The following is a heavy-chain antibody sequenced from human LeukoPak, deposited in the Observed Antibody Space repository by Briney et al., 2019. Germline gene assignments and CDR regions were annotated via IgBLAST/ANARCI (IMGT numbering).Heavy chain of an antibody. D-gene: IGHD6-19*01. Sequence: GGSLRLSCAASGVTFSSYGMHWVRQAPGKGLEWVAVISYDGSKKYYADSVKGRFTISRDNSKNTLYLQMNSLRAEDTAVYYCAKDRGSGWYPFGYWGQGTLVTVSS. CDR2: ISYDGSKK. J-gene: IGHJ4*02. CDR3: AKDRGSGWYPFGY. CDR1: GVTFSSYG. V-gene: IGHV3-30*18.